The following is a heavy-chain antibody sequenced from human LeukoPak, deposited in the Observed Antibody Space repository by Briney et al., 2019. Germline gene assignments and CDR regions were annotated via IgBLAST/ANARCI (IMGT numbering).Heavy chain of an antibody. CDR2: IRSKAYGGTT. D-gene: IGHD3-22*01. Sequence: GGSLRLSCTASGFTFGDYAMSWVRQAPGKGLEWVGFIRSKAYGGTTEYAASVKGRFTISGDDSKSIAYLQMNSLKTEDTAVYYCTLYYYDSSGYYSNYFDYWGQGTLVTVSS. CDR3: TLYYYDSSGYYSNYFDY. V-gene: IGHV3-49*04. CDR1: GFTFGDYA. J-gene: IGHJ4*02.